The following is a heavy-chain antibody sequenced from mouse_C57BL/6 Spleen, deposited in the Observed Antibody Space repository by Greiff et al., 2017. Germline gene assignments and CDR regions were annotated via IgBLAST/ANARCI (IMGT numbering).Heavy chain of an antibody. J-gene: IGHJ2*01. CDR2: IDPSDSYT. D-gene: IGHD2-1*01. V-gene: IGHV1-50*01. CDR1: GYTFTSYW. Sequence: QVQLQQPGAELVKPGASVKLSCKASGYTFTSYWMQWVKQRPGQGLEWIGKIDPSDSYTNYNQKFKGKATLTVYTSSSTAYMQLSSLTSEDSAVYYCARAYGNYVGYWGQGTTLTVSS. CDR3: ARAYGNYVGY.